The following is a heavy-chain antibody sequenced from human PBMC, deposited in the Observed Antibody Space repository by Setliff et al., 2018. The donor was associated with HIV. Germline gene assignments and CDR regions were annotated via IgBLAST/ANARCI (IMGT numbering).Heavy chain of an antibody. V-gene: IGHV4-59*11. D-gene: IGHD3-10*01. Sequence: SETLSLTCTVSGGSISSHYWSWIRRPPGKGLEWIGTIYYSGNTISNPSLKSRVTISVDTSKNQFSLNLNSVTAADTAVYYCARVEAKVRGATYGMDVWGQGTTVTVSS. CDR3: ARVEAKVRGATYGMDV. CDR2: IYYSGNT. CDR1: GGSISSHY. J-gene: IGHJ6*02.